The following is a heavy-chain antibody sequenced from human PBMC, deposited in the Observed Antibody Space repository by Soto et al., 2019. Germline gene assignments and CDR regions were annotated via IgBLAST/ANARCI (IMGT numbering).Heavy chain of an antibody. CDR2: ISGGGYNT. CDR3: AKGSLLRSLEWFVFDS. CDR1: GFPFSNFA. J-gene: IGHJ5*01. D-gene: IGHD3-3*01. Sequence: EVQLLESGGGLVQPGGSLRLSCAASGFPFSNFAMSWVRQAPGKGLEWVSGISGGGYNTYYADSVKGRFTISRDNSKNTLYLQMNRLRAEDTAVYYCAKGSLLRSLEWFVFDSWGQGTLVTVSS. V-gene: IGHV3-23*01.